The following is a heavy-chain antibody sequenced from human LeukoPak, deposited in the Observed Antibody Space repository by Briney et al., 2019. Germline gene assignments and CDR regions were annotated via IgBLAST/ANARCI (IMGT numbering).Heavy chain of an antibody. J-gene: IGHJ4*02. CDR2: MNAGNGDT. Sequence: ASVKVSCKASGYTFTSYDINWVRQATGQGLECMGWMNAGNGDTKFSQNYQARVTITRDASASTAYMELSSLTSEDTAVYFCARGLWSAHRREYYFDSWGQGTLVTVSS. CDR3: ARGLWSAHRREYYFDS. CDR1: GYTFTSYD. V-gene: IGHV1-3*01. D-gene: IGHD3-3*01.